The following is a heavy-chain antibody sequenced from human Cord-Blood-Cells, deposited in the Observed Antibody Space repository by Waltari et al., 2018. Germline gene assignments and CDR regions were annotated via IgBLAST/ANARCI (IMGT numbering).Heavy chain of an antibody. CDR3: ARGPTWGAHFDY. Sequence: QVQLQQWGAGLLKPSETLSLTCAVYGGSFSGYYWSWIRQPPGKGLEWIGEINHRGSTDYHPSLKSRVTIAVDTSKNQFSLKLSSVSAADTAVYYCARGPTWGAHFDYWGQGTLVTVSS. CDR1: GGSFSGYY. V-gene: IGHV4-34*01. CDR2: INHRGST. D-gene: IGHD7-27*01. J-gene: IGHJ4*02.